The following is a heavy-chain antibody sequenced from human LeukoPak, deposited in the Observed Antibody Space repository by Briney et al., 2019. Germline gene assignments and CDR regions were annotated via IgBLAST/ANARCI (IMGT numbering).Heavy chain of an antibody. CDR2: ISGRGTTT. Sequence: GGSLRLSCAASGFSFSNYGMSWVRQAPGEGLEWVSIISGRGTTTYYADSVKGHFTISRDNPKNTLYLHMSSLRAEDTAVYYCAKRVGAWIQLWSPHDAFDIWGQGTLVTVSS. CDR3: AKRVGAWIQLWSPHDAFDI. V-gene: IGHV3-23*01. CDR1: GFSFSNYG. D-gene: IGHD5-18*01. J-gene: IGHJ3*02.